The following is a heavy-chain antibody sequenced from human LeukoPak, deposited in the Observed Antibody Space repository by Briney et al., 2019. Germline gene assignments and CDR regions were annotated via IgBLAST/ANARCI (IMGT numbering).Heavy chain of an antibody. D-gene: IGHD6-6*01. J-gene: IGHJ4*02. Sequence: GGSLRLSCVASGFTFSRYWMHWVRQAPGKGLVWVSRINSDGSTTIYADSVKGRFTISRDNSKNTLYLQMNSLRAEDTAVYYCAKGTGYTSSSGSVLDYWGPGTLVTVSS. CDR2: INSDGSTT. V-gene: IGHV3-74*01. CDR1: GFTFSRYW. CDR3: AKGTGYTSSSGSVLDY.